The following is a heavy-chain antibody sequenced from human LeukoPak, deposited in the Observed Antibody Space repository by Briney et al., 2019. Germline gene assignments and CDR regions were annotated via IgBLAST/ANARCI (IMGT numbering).Heavy chain of an antibody. CDR2: INHSGST. V-gene: IGHV4-34*01. CDR1: GGSFSGYY. CDR3: AGGWTSSYYDFWSGYFD. J-gene: IGHJ4*02. Sequence: SETLSLTCAVYGGSFSGYYWSWIRQPPGKGLEWIGEINHSGSTNYNPSLKSRVTISVDTSKNQFSLKLSSVTAADTAVYYCAGGWTSSYYDFWSGYFDWGQGTLVTVSS. D-gene: IGHD3-3*01.